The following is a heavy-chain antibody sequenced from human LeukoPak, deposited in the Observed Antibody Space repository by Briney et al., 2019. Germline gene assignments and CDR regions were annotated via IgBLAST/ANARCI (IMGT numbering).Heavy chain of an antibody. CDR2: ISWNSGSM. Sequence: PGGSLRLSCAASGFTFDDYAMHWVRQAPGKGLEWVSGISWNSGSMGYADSVKGRFTISRDNAKNSLYLQMNSLRAEDTALYYCAKSGGYGDYVTYYFDYWGQGTLVTVSS. D-gene: IGHD4-17*01. J-gene: IGHJ4*02. CDR1: GFTFDDYA. V-gene: IGHV3-9*01. CDR3: AKSGGYGDYVTYYFDY.